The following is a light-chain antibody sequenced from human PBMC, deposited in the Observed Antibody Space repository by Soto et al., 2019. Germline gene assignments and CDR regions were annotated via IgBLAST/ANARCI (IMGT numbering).Light chain of an antibody. CDR1: TSNIGNNY. CDR2: DNN. J-gene: IGLJ1*01. Sequence: QSALTQPPSVSAASGQKVTISCSGITSNIGNNYVSWYQQLPGAAPKLLIYDNNKRPSGIPDRFSGSKSGTSATLGITGLQTGDEAEYYCLTWDSSLNVGAFGTGTKVTVL. CDR3: LTWDSSLNVGA. V-gene: IGLV1-51*01.